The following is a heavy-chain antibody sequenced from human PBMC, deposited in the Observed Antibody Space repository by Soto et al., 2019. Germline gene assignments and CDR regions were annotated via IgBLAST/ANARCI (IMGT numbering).Heavy chain of an antibody. Sequence: PSQALSLPSAITGDSVSSNSAGCSLVRHSPSRGLEWLGRTYHRSKWYYEYAVSVRGRITINPDTSKNQYSLQLNSVTPEDTAVYFCARGEQYSGRIFDYWGQGTLVTVSS. J-gene: IGHJ4*01. CDR1: GDSVSSNSAG. D-gene: IGHD1-26*01. V-gene: IGHV6-1*01. CDR2: TYHRSKWYY. CDR3: ARGEQYSGRIFDY.